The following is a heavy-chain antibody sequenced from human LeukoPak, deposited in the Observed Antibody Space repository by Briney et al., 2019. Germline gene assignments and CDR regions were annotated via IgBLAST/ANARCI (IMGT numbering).Heavy chain of an antibody. CDR3: ARVYWTAYYYYGMDV. CDR2: MNPNSGNT. V-gene: IGHV1-8*01. Sequence: GASVKVSCKASGYTFTSYDINWVRQATGQGLEWMGWMNPNSGNTGYAQKFQGRVTMTRNISISTAYMELSSLRSEDTAVYYCARVYWTAYYYYGMDVWGQGTTVTVSS. D-gene: IGHD3/OR15-3a*01. J-gene: IGHJ6*02. CDR1: GYTFTSYD.